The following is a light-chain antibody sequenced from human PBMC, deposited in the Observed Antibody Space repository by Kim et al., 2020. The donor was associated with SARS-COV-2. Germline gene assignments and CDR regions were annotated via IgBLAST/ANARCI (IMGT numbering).Light chain of an antibody. J-gene: IGKJ2*02. Sequence: DIQMTQSPSSLSASVGDRVTITCRASQSISSYLNWYQQKPGKAPKLLIYAASSLQSGVPSRFSGSGSGTVFTLTISSLQPEDFATYYCQQSYSTLCTFGQGTKLEI. V-gene: IGKV1-39*01. CDR3: QQSYSTLCT. CDR1: QSISSY. CDR2: AAS.